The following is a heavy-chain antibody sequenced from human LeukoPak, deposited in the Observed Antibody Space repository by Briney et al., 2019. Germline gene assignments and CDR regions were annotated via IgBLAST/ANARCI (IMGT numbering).Heavy chain of an antibody. D-gene: IGHD3-22*01. Sequence: GGSLRLSCAASEFTFSNYSMNWVRQAPGKGLEWVSSISSRSGYIHYADSVKGRFTISRDNAKNSLYLQMNSLRAEDTAVYYCARGHYYDSSGYWCPFDYWGQGTLVTVSS. J-gene: IGHJ4*02. CDR1: EFTFSNYS. CDR3: ARGHYYDSSGYWCPFDY. V-gene: IGHV3-21*06. CDR2: ISSRSGYI.